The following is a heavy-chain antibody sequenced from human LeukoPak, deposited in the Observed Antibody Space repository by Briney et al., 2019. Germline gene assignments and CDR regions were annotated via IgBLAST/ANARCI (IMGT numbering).Heavy chain of an antibody. CDR3: ARGDDYGGAWYYFDC. Sequence: PGGSLGLSCAASGFTIRRNYYMNWVRQAPGKGLEWVSVIYSAGSTYYADSVKGRFTISRDNSKNTAYLQMNSLRAEDTAVYYCARGDDYGGAWYYFDCWGQGTLVTVSS. J-gene: IGHJ4*02. D-gene: IGHD4-23*01. CDR2: IYSAGST. V-gene: IGHV3-53*01. CDR1: GFTIRRNY.